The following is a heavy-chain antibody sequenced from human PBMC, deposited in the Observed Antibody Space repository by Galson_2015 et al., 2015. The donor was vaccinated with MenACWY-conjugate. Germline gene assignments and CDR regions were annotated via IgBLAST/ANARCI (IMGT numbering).Heavy chain of an antibody. CDR1: GFTFSSYS. CDR3: ARDRTVVDV. V-gene: IGHV3-48*04. D-gene: IGHD1-1*01. Sequence: SLRLSCAASGFTFSSYSMNWVRQAPGKGLEWVSYISSSSSTIYYADSVKGRFTISRDNAKNSLYLQMNSLRPEDTAVYYCARDRTVVDVWGQGTTVTASS. J-gene: IGHJ6*02. CDR2: ISSSSSTI.